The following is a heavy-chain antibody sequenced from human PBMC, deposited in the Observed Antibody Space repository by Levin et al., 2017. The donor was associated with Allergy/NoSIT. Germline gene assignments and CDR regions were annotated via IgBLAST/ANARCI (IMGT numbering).Heavy chain of an antibody. CDR3: ARDLQVRDDEGGMDV. J-gene: IGHJ6*02. D-gene: IGHD3-10*01. CDR2: INQDGSAE. Sequence: GGSLRLSCGASGFTFSSYWMTWVRQAPGKGLAWVANINQDGSAEYYVDSVQGRFTISRDNAKNSLYLQMNSLRAEDTAVYYCARDLQVRDDEGGMDVWGQGTSVTVSS. CDR1: GFTFSSYW. V-gene: IGHV3-7*01.